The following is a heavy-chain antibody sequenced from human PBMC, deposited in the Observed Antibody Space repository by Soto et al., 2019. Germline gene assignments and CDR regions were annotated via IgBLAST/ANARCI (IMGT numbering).Heavy chain of an antibody. J-gene: IGHJ4*02. D-gene: IGHD6-25*01. CDR1: GCSISSNW. CDR3: ARHIAQATMRGFDY. CDR2: IHHSGTT. Sequence: QVQLQESGPGLVKPSETLSLTCSVSGCSISSNWWSWVRQPPGNGLEWIGEIHHSGTTNYNPSLRSRVTISVDKSKNQLSLNLNAVTAADTAFYYCARHIAQATMRGFDYWGQGTLVTVSS. V-gene: IGHV4-4*02.